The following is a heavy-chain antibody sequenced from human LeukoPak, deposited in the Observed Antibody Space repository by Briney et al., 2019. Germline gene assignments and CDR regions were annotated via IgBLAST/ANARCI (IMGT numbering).Heavy chain of an antibody. CDR3: ARDNEGAAGTFDY. J-gene: IGHJ4*02. Sequence: PGGPLRLSCAASGFTFSSYWMHWVRQAPGKGLEWVSSISSSSSYIYYADSVKGRFTISRDNAKNSLYLQMNSLRAEDTAVYYCARDNEGAAGTFDYWGQGTLVTVSS. CDR2: ISSSSSYI. CDR1: GFTFSSYW. D-gene: IGHD6-13*01. V-gene: IGHV3-21*01.